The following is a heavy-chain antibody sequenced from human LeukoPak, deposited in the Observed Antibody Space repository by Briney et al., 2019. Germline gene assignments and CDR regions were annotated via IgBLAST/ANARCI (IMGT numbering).Heavy chain of an antibody. Sequence: PGGSLRLSCAASGFTGGSNHVSWLRLAPGKGLEWVSTMSASGDRIHYADSVGGRFTISRDNSKNTVYLQLSSLRAEDTAIYYCARLQWDLPISWGYFDHWGQGTLVSVSS. CDR1: GFTGGSNH. CDR3: ARLQWDLPISWGYFDH. CDR2: MSASGDRI. D-gene: IGHD2-2*01. V-gene: IGHV3-23*01. J-gene: IGHJ4*02.